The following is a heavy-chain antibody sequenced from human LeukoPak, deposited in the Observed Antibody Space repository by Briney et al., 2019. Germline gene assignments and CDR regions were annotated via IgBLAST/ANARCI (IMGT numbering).Heavy chain of an antibody. V-gene: IGHV1-46*01. CDR2: INPSGGST. CDR3: ARLWIAVASKLISFDY. J-gene: IGHJ4*02. D-gene: IGHD6-19*01. CDR1: GYTFTSYY. Sequence: EASVKVSCKASGYTFTSYYMHWVRQAPGQGLEWMGIINPSGGSTSYAQKFQGRVTMTRDTSTSTVYMELSSLRSEDTAVYYCARLWIAVASKLISFDYWGQGTLVTVSS.